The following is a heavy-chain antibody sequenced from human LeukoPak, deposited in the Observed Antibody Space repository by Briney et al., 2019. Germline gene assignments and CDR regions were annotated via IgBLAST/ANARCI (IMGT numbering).Heavy chain of an antibody. CDR2: ISYDGSNK. Sequence: GGSLRHSCAASGFTFSSYGMHWVRQAPGKGLEWVAVISYDGSNKYYADSVKGRFTISRDNSKNTLYLQTNSLRAEDTAVYYCAKDPATVTTESEIWGQGTLVTVSS. J-gene: IGHJ4*02. CDR3: AKDPATVTTESEI. D-gene: IGHD4-17*01. CDR1: GFTFSSYG. V-gene: IGHV3-30*18.